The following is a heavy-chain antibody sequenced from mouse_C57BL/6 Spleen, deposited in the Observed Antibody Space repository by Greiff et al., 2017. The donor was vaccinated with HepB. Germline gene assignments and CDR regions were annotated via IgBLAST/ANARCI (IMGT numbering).Heavy chain of an antibody. J-gene: IGHJ4*01. CDR2: IDPSDSYT. CDR3: ARLPSYEYAMDY. Sequence: VQLQQPGAELVKPGASVKLSCKASGYTFTSYWLQWVTQRPGQGLEWIGEIDPSDSYTNSNQKFKGTATLTVDTSSSTAYMQLSSLTSEDSAVYYCARLPSYEYAMDYGGQGTSVTVSS. D-gene: IGHD2-3*01. V-gene: IGHV1-50*01. CDR1: GYTFTSYW.